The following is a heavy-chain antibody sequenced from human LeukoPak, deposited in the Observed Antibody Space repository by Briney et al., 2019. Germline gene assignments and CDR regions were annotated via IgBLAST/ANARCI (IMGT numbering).Heavy chain of an antibody. V-gene: IGHV3-23*01. J-gene: IGHJ4*02. CDR2: ISGSGGST. Sequence: GGSLRLSCAASGFTFSSYGMTWVRQAPGKGLEWVSTISGSGGSTCYADSVKGRFTISRDNSKNTLSLQMNSLRAEDTAVYYCARDRWRSGGSGGGDYWGQGTLVTVSS. CDR3: ARDRWRSGGSGGGDY. CDR1: GFTFSSYG. D-gene: IGHD2-15*01.